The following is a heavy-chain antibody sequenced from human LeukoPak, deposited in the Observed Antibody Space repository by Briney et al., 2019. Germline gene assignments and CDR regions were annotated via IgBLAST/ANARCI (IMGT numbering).Heavy chain of an antibody. D-gene: IGHD6-25*01. CDR2: IDPSDSYT. Sequence: GESQRISFQGSGYRFTSYRISWVRQTPGKGLEWMGRIDPSDSYTNYSPSFEGHVTISADKSINTAYLQWSSLQASDTAMYYCARHDGSGAQIAYWGQGTLVTVSS. CDR3: ARHDGSGAQIAY. V-gene: IGHV5-10-1*01. CDR1: GYRFTSYR. J-gene: IGHJ4*02.